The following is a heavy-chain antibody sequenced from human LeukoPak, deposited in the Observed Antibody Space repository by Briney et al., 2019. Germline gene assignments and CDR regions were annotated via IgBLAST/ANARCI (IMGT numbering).Heavy chain of an antibody. CDR3: ARGGGTYCGGDCYNDFDY. Sequence: SETLSLTCTVSGGSISSGSYYWSWIRQPAGKGLEWIGRIYTSGSTNYNPSLKSRVTISVDTSKNQFSLKLSSVTAADTAVYYCARGGGTYCGGDCYNDFDYWGQGTLVTVSS. D-gene: IGHD2-21*01. V-gene: IGHV4-61*02. J-gene: IGHJ4*02. CDR1: GGSISSGSYY. CDR2: IYTSGST.